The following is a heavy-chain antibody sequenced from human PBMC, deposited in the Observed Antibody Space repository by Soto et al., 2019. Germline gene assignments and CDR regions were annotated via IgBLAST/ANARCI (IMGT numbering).Heavy chain of an antibody. V-gene: IGHV4-30-4*01. Sequence: SETLSLTCTVSGGSISSGDYYWSWIRQPPGKGLEWIGYIYYSGSTYYNPSLKSRVTISVDTSKNQSSLKLSSVTAADTAVYYCARDRRRYYYGSGSYLPYYGMDVWGQGTTVTVSS. D-gene: IGHD3-10*01. J-gene: IGHJ6*02. CDR1: GGSISSGDYY. CDR2: IYYSGST. CDR3: ARDRRRYYYGSGSYLPYYGMDV.